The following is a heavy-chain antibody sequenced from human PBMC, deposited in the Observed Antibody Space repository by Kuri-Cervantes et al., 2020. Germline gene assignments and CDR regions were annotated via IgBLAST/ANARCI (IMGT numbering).Heavy chain of an antibody. CDR3: ARVSGYGDYPIRANWYFDL. V-gene: IGHV4-30-2*01. J-gene: IGHJ2*01. Sequence: SQTLSLTCAVSGGPISSGGYSWSWIRQPPGKGLEWIGYIYHSGSTYYNPSLKSRVTISVDRSKNQFSLKLSSVTAADTAVYYCARVSGYGDYPIRANWYFDLWGRGTLVTVSS. D-gene: IGHD4-17*01. CDR1: GGPISSGGYS. CDR2: IYHSGST.